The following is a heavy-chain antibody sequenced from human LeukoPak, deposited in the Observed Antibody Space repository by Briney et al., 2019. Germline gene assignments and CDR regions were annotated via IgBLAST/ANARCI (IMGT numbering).Heavy chain of an antibody. V-gene: IGHV4-31*03. J-gene: IGHJ6*03. Sequence: PSETLSLTCTVSGGSISSGDYYWSWIRQHPGKGLEWIGYIYYTGNTYYNPSLKSRLTISVDTSKNQFSLKLTSMTAADTAVYYCARPIAAAGEMAYMDVWGKGTTVTVSS. CDR3: ARPIAAAGEMAYMDV. CDR1: GGSISSGDYY. D-gene: IGHD6-13*01. CDR2: IYYTGNT.